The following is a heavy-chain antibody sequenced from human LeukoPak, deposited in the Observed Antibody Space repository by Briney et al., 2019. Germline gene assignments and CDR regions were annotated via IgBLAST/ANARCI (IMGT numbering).Heavy chain of an antibody. Sequence: PSETLSLTCSVSGGSITSTGYYWGWLRQSPGQGLEWIGNIQNSATFYYNPSLKSRVTISVDMSKNQFSLKLSSVTAADTAVYYCARLLGYCSDYNCPAWGSWGLRTLVTVSS. CDR3: ARLLGYCSDYNCPAWGS. V-gene: IGHV4-39*01. CDR1: GGSITSTGYY. J-gene: IGHJ4*02. D-gene: IGHD2-15*01. CDR2: IQNSATF.